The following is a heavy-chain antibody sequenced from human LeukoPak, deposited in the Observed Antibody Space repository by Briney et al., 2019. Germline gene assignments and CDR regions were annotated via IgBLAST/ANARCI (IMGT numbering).Heavy chain of an antibody. V-gene: IGHV5-51*01. CDR3: ARRDGYWGFS. D-gene: IGHD5-24*01. J-gene: IGHJ5*02. CDR2: ILPGDSDT. CDR1: AYSFTNNW. Sequence: AESLKISCWGSAYSFTNNWVGWVRQMPRKGLEWMGIILPGDSDTRYSPSFQGQVTISADKSINTAYVQWSSLKSSDAAMYCCARRDGYWGFSWGQGTLVTVSS.